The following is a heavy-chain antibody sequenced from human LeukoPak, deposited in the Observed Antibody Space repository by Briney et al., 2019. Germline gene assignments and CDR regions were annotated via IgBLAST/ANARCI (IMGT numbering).Heavy chain of an antibody. V-gene: IGHV4-31*11. CDR2: IYYSGST. CDR3: ARGSYDSSGYYYGY. D-gene: IGHD3-22*01. J-gene: IGHJ4*02. CDR1: GGSISSGGYY. Sequence: SQTLSLTCAVSGGSISSGGYYWSWIRQHPGKGLEWIGYIYYSGSTYYNPSLKSRVTISVDTSKNQFSLKLSSVTAADTAVYYCARGSYDSSGYYYGYWGQGTLVTVSS.